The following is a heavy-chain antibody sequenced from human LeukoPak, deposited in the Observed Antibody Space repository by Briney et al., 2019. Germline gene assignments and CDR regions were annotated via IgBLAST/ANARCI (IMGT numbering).Heavy chain of an antibody. CDR2: ISWNSGSI. CDR3: AKGTISYYYYYGMDV. CDR1: GFTFDDYA. Sequence: GRSLRLSCAASGFTFDDYAMHWVRQAPGKGLEWVSGISWNSGSIGYADSVKGRFTISRDNAKNSLYLQMNSLRAEDTALYYCAKGTISYYYYYGMDVWGQGTTVTVSS. V-gene: IGHV3-9*01. D-gene: IGHD3-3*01. J-gene: IGHJ6*02.